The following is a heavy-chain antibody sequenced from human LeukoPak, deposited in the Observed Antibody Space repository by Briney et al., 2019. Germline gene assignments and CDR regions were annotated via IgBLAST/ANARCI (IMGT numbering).Heavy chain of an antibody. J-gene: IGHJ3*02. Sequence: SETLSLTCTVSGYSISSGYYWGWIRQPPGKGLEWIGSIYHSGSTYYNPSLKSRVTISVDTSKNQFSLKLSSVTAADTAVYYCVSENDAFDIWGQGTMVTVSS. V-gene: IGHV4-38-2*02. CDR2: IYHSGST. CDR1: GYSISSGYY. CDR3: VSENDAFDI.